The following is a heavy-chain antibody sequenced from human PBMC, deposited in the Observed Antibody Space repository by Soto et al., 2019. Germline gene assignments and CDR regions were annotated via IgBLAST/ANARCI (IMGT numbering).Heavy chain of an antibody. CDR1: GYTFSNYG. CDR2: ISAYNGNT. CDR3: ARDGRQFVPNSDNFEI. J-gene: IGHJ3*02. V-gene: IGHV1-18*01. D-gene: IGHD6-6*01. Sequence: QVQLVQSGAELKKPGASVKVSCKASGYTFSNYGINWVRQAPGQGLEWMGWISAYNGNTKYAQKFQGRVTLATDTTTTTAYMELRSLRSDDTAVYYCARDGRQFVPNSDNFEIWGQGTTVTVSS.